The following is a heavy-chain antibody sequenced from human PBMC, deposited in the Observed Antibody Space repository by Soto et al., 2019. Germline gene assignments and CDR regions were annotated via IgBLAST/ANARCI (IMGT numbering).Heavy chain of an antibody. V-gene: IGHV1-18*01. Sequence: ASVKVSCKASGYTFTSYGISWVRQAPGQGLEWMGWISAYNGNTNYAQKLQGRVTMTTDTSTSTAYMELRSLRSDDTAVYYCALTIQGISYSLGYYAISSQGTIVTVSS. CDR3: ALTIQGISYSLGYYAI. D-gene: IGHD2-15*01. CDR2: ISAYNGNT. CDR1: GYTFTSYG. J-gene: IGHJ3*02.